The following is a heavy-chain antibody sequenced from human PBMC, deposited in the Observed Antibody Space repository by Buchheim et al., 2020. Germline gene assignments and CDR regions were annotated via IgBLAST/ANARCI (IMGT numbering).Heavy chain of an antibody. CDR1: GFTFSNYW. V-gene: IGHV3-7*01. Sequence: EVQLVESGGGLVQFGGSLRLSCAASGFTFSNYWMSWVRQAQGKGLEWLANIKQDGSQIYYVDSVKGRFTISRDNVKKSLYLQMHSLRAEDTAVYYCARIGYSSSSFDYWGQGTL. CDR2: IKQDGSQI. D-gene: IGHD6-6*01. J-gene: IGHJ4*02. CDR3: ARIGYSSSSFDY.